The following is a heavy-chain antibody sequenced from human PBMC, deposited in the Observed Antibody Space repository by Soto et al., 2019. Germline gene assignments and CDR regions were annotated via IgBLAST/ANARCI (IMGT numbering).Heavy chain of an antibody. CDR3: ARDSHYYGSGFDP. V-gene: IGHV3-30-3*01. Sequence: QVQLVESGGGVVQPGRSLRLSCAASGFTFSSYAMHWVRQAPGKGLEWVAVISYDGSNKYYADSVKGRFTISRDNSKNTLCLQMNSLRAEDTAVYYCARDSHYYGSGFDPWGQGTLVTVSS. J-gene: IGHJ5*02. D-gene: IGHD3-10*01. CDR1: GFTFSSYA. CDR2: ISYDGSNK.